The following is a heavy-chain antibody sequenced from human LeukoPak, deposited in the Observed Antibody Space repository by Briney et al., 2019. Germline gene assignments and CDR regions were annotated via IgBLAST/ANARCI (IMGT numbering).Heavy chain of an antibody. J-gene: IGHJ4*02. CDR1: GFTFSTYW. V-gene: IGHV3-7*01. D-gene: IGHD3-22*01. Sequence: PGGSLRLSCAASGFTFSTYWMSWVRQAPGKGLEWVANIKQDGSEKYYVDSVKGRFTISRDNAKNSLYLQMNSLRAEDTAVYYCARASTRYYYDSSDFDYWGQGTLVTVSS. CDR2: IKQDGSEK. CDR3: ARASTRYYYDSSDFDY.